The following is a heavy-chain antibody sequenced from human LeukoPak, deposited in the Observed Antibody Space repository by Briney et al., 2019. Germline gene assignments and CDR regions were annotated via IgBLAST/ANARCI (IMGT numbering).Heavy chain of an antibody. CDR3: ATSGTYFYY. Sequence: ASVKVSCKASGYTFSSYGISWVRQAPGKGLEWMGGFDPEDDATIYAQKIQGRVTMTEDTSTDTAYMELNSLTSEDTAVYYCATSGTYFYYWGQGTLVTVSS. V-gene: IGHV1-24*01. CDR2: FDPEDDAT. J-gene: IGHJ4*02. CDR1: GYTFSSYG.